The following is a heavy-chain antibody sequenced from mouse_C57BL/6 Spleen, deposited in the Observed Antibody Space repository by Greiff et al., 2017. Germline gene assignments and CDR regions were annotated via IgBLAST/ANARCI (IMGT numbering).Heavy chain of an antibody. Sequence: QVQLQHPGAELVRPGSSVKLSCKASGYTFTSYWMDWVKQRPGQGLEWIGNIYPSDSETHYNQKFKDKATLTVDKSSSTAYMQLSSLTSEDSAVYYCARELRWALDYWGQGTTLTVSS. D-gene: IGHD1-1*02. CDR3: ARELRWALDY. J-gene: IGHJ2*01. CDR2: IYPSDSET. CDR1: GYTFTSYW. V-gene: IGHV1-61*01.